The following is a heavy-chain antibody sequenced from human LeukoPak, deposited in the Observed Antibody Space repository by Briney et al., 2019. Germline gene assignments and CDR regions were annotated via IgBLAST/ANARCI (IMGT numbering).Heavy chain of an antibody. D-gene: IGHD2-2*01. CDR2: ISPSGGTI. Sequence: GGSLRLSCAASRFAFSNYEMNWVRQAPGKGLEWVSYISPSGGTITYADSVKGRFTISRDNAKNSLYLQMNSLGAEDTAVYYCVRVRYCSSTNCHGGWFDPWGQGTLVTVSS. J-gene: IGHJ5*02. V-gene: IGHV3-48*03. CDR3: VRVRYCSSTNCHGGWFDP. CDR1: RFAFSNYE.